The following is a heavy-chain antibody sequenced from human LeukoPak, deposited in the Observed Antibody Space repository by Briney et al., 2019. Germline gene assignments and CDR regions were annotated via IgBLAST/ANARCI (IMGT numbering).Heavy chain of an antibody. CDR1: GFTFSNYP. CDR2: LGSTAYGGTT. V-gene: IGHV3-49*04. J-gene: IGHJ4*02. Sequence: GRSLRLSCTTSGFTFSNYPMSWVRQAPGKGLEWLALLGSTAYGGTTKYAASMKGRFTISRDDSKSIAYLQMNSLKTEDTAVYYCTRPYYDYLTGYYSDYWGQGTLVTVSS. D-gene: IGHD3-9*01. CDR3: TRPYYDYLTGYYSDY.